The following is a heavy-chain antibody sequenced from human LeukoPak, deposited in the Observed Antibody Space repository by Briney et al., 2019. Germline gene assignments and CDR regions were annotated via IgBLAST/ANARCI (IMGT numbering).Heavy chain of an antibody. Sequence: GGSLRLSCAASGFTFSDYYMNWVRQAPGKGLERVSCISSSSTYTYYADSLKGRFTISRDNAKSSLYLQMNSLRAEDTAVYYCARQSGRDGYNVDYWGQGTLVAVSS. CDR1: GFTFSDYY. D-gene: IGHD5-24*01. CDR3: ARQSGRDGYNVDY. CDR2: ISSSSTYT. J-gene: IGHJ4*02. V-gene: IGHV3-11*06.